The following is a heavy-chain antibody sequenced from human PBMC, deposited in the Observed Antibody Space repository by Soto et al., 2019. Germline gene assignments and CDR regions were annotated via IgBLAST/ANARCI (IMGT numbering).Heavy chain of an antibody. CDR3: ARVSRQWLGSYYYYYMDV. J-gene: IGHJ6*03. V-gene: IGHV4-59*08. CDR1: GGSISSYY. CDR2: IYYSGST. Sequence: SETLSLTCTVSGGSISSYYWSWIRQPPGKGLEWIGYIYYSGSTNYNPSLKSRVTISVDTSKNQFSLKLSSVTAADTAVYYCARVSRQWLGSYYYYYMDVWGKGTTVTVSS. D-gene: IGHD6-19*01.